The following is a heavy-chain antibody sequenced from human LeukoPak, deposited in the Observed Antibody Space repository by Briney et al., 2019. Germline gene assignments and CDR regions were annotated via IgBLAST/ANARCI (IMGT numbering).Heavy chain of an antibody. D-gene: IGHD5-18*01. CDR3: ARGGDTAMARYDWFDP. CDR1: GDSVSSNSAA. Sequence: SQTLSLTCAISGDSVSSNSAAWTWIRQSPSRGLEWPGRTYYRSKWYNDYAVSVKSRITINPDPSKNQFSLQLNSVTPEDTAVYYCARGGDTAMARYDWFDPWGQGTLVTVSS. J-gene: IGHJ5*02. V-gene: IGHV6-1*01. CDR2: TYYRSKWYN.